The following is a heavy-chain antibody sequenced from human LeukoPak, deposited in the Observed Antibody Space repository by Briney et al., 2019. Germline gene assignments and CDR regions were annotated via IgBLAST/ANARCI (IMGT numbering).Heavy chain of an antibody. CDR2: INPNSGGT. CDR3: ARYCSGGSCWVDWFDP. V-gene: IGHV1-2*02. D-gene: IGHD2-15*01. CDR1: GYTFTGYY. Sequence: ASVKVSCKASGYTFTGYYMHWVRQAPGQGLEWIGWINPNSGGTNYAQKFQGRVTMTRDTSISTAYMELSRLRSDDTAVYYCARYCSGGSCWVDWFDPWGQGTLVTVSS. J-gene: IGHJ5*02.